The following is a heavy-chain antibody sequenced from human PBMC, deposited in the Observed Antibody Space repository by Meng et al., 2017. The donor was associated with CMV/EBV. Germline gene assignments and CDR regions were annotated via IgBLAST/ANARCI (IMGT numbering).Heavy chain of an antibody. V-gene: IGHV3-15*01. Sequence: FSNAWMSWVRQAPGKGMEWVGRIKSKTDGGTTDYAAPVNGRFTISRDDSKNTLYLQMNSLKTEDTAVYYCTTGYCSSTSCRRWYFDLWGRGTLVTVSS. D-gene: IGHD2-2*01. J-gene: IGHJ2*01. CDR3: TTGYCSSTSCRRWYFDL. CDR2: IKSKTDGGTT. CDR1: FSNAW.